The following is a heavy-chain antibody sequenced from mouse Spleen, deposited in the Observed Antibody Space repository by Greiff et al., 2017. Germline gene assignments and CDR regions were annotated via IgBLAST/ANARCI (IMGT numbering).Heavy chain of an antibody. CDR3: ARGERNDSNYDAMDY. Sequence: QVQLQQPGAELVKPGASVKLSCKASGYTFTSYWMHWVKQRPGQGLEWIGMIHPNSGSTNYNEKFKSKATLTVDKSSSTAYMQLSSLTSEDSAVYYCARGERNDSNYDAMDYWGQGTSVTVSS. J-gene: IGHJ4*01. CDR1: GYTFTSYW. V-gene: IGHV1-64*01. CDR2: IHPNSGST. D-gene: IGHD2-5*01.